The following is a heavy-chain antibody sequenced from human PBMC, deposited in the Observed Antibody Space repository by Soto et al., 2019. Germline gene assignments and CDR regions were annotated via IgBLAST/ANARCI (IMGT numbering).Heavy chain of an antibody. D-gene: IGHD3-16*01. CDR3: TLSLVVSDYADFDY. V-gene: IGHV3-15*07. Sequence: GGSLRLSFAASAFTFRNALMNCVRQAPGKGLEWVGRMKSKTDGWTTDYAAPVKGRFTISRDDSNATLYLQMNSMKTEDTAVYYCTLSLVVSDYADFDYRGQGTL. CDR1: AFTFRNAL. CDR2: MKSKTDGWTT. J-gene: IGHJ4*02.